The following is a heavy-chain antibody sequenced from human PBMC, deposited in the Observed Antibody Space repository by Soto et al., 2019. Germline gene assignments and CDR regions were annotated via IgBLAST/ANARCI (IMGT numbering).Heavy chain of an antibody. Sequence: QVQLVQSGAEEKKPGASVKVSCKASGYTFTSYAMHWVRQAPGQRLEWMGWINAGNGNTKYSQKFQGRVTITRDTSXXTAYMELSSLRSEDTAVYYCARDHCSGGSCYHFDYWGQGTLVTVSS. CDR3: ARDHCSGGSCYHFDY. V-gene: IGHV1-3*05. CDR1: GYTFTSYA. CDR2: INAGNGNT. J-gene: IGHJ4*02. D-gene: IGHD2-15*01.